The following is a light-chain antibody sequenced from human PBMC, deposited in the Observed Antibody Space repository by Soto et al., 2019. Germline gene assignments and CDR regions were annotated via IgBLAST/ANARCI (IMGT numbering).Light chain of an antibody. CDR1: QSLLYIDGYNY. CDR2: SAS. J-gene: IGKJ3*01. CDR3: MQARQTPFT. Sequence: DIVMTQSPLSLPVTPGEPASISCTSSQSLLYIDGYNYLDWYLQKPGQPPKLLIYSASNRASGVPARFSGSGSGTDFTLKISRVEAEGVGVYFCMQARQTPFTFGPGTKVDIK. V-gene: IGKV2-28*01.